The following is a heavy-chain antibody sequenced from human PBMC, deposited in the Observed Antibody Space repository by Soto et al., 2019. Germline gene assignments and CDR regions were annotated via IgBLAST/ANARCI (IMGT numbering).Heavy chain of an antibody. CDR3: ARPRSSGYAGEFDY. J-gene: IGHJ4*02. D-gene: IGHD3-22*01. V-gene: IGHV4-59*01. CDR2: IFYSGST. Sequence: QVQLQESGPGLVKPSETLSLTCTVSGGSISPYYWSWIRQPPGQGLEWIGFIFYSGSTKYNPSLKSRVTISVDTSQNQFSLMLTSVTAADTAVYYCARPRSSGYAGEFDYWGQGTLVTVSS. CDR1: GGSISPYY.